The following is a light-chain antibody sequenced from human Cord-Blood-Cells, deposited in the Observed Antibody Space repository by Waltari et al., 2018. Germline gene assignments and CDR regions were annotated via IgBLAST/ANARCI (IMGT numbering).Light chain of an antibody. CDR2: EVS. Sequence: QSALTQPASVSGSPGQSITISCTGTSTDVGSYNLVSWDQQHPGKAPQLMIYEVSKRPSGVSNRFSGSKSGNTASLTISGLQAEDEADYYCCSYAGSSTWVFDGGTKLTVL. J-gene: IGLJ3*02. CDR1: STDVGSYNL. CDR3: CSYAGSSTWV. V-gene: IGLV2-23*02.